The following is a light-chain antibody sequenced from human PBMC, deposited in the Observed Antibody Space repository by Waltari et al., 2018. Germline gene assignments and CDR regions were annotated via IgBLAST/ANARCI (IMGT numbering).Light chain of an antibody. CDR2: GTS. CDR1: QSVASN. CDR3: QQYNDWPPMYT. V-gene: IGKV3-15*01. J-gene: IGKJ2*01. Sequence: EIVMTQSPDTLSVSPGERATFSCRASQSVASNLAWYQQKPGQAPRLLIYGTSTRATGIPARFSGSGSGTEFTLTITSLQSEDFAVYYCQQYNDWPPMYTFGQGTKLEIK.